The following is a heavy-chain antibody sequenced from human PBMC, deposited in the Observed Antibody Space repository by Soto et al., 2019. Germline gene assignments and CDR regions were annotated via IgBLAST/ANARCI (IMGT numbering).Heavy chain of an antibody. CDR1: GGSVTNSSYY. V-gene: IGHV4-39*01. D-gene: IGHD4-17*01. CDR3: VSQRTTVPTQAYFDY. Sequence: WETLSLTCTVSGGSVTNSSYYWGWIRQSPGKGLEWIGSVYYRGRSYSKSSVKSRVTISVDTSKNRFSLSLNSVTASDTAVYFCVSQRTTVPTQAYFDYWGPGALVTVSS. CDR2: VYYRGRS. J-gene: IGHJ4*02.